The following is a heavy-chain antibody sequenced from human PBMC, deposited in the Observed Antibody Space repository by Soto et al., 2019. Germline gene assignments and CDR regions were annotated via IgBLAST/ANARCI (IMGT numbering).Heavy chain of an antibody. CDR3: ARGTSSGWYRGAFDI. CDR2: IIPIFGTA. Sequence: QVQLVQSGAEVKKPGSSVKVSCKASGGTFSSYAISWVRQAPGQGLEWMGGIIPIFGTANYAQKFQSRVTITADKSTSTADMELSSLRSEDTAVDYCARGTSSGWYRGAFDIWGQGTMVTVSS. J-gene: IGHJ3*02. D-gene: IGHD6-19*01. CDR1: GGTFSSYA. V-gene: IGHV1-69*06.